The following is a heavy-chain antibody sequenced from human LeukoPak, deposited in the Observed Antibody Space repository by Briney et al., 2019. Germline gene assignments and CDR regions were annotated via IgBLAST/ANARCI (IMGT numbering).Heavy chain of an antibody. CDR2: IIRGLGIS. CDR1: GGTFSSYA. CDR3: ASARQRHCTNGVCPSLTDS. J-gene: IGHJ4*02. V-gene: IGHV1-69*10. Sequence: VKVSCKASGGTFSSYAINWVRQAPAHGLEWMGRIIRGLGISNYAQKFQGRIRITADKSTSTTYMELSSLRSEDTAVYYCASARQRHCTNGVCPSLTDSWGQGTLVTVSS. D-gene: IGHD2-8*01.